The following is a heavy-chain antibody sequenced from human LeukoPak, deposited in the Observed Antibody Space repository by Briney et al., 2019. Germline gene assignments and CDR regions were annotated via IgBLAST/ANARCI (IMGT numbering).Heavy chain of an antibody. CDR3: ARDLVGGYSYGQASDY. J-gene: IGHJ4*02. CDR2: ISAYNGNT. CDR1: GHTFTRYG. Sequence: ASVKVSCKASGHTFTRYGISWVRQAPGQGVEGMGWISAYNGNTNYAQKLQGRVTMTTDTSTSTAYMELRSLRSDDTAVYYCARDLVGGYSYGQASDYWGQGTLVTVSS. D-gene: IGHD5-18*01. V-gene: IGHV1-18*01.